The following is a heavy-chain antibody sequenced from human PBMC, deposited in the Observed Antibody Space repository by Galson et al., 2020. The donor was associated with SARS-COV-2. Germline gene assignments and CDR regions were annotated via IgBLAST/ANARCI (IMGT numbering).Heavy chain of an antibody. J-gene: IGHJ3*02. CDR1: GFTIYGNY. CDR3: ARYSRPGAFDI. CDR2: IYAYSGANT. D-gene: IGHD6-13*01. V-gene: IGHV3-53*04. Sequence: GESLQISCAATGFTIYGNYINWVRQAPGKGLEWVSIIYAYSGANTYYADSVRGRFTISRHNSENTVYLQMNSLRVEDTAIYYCARYSRPGAFDIWGQGTMVTVSS.